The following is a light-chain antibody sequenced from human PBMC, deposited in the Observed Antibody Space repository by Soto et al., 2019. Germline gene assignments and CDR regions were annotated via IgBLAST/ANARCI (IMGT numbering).Light chain of an antibody. CDR3: QQYADYPVT. J-gene: IGKJ5*01. CDR2: KAS. CDR1: QSVSVW. V-gene: IGKV1-5*03. Sequence: DIQMTQSPSTLSASVGDRVTITCRASQSVSVWLAWYQQKPGKAPKLLIYKASILETGVPSRFSGSGSGTEFTLTISSLQPDDFATYYCQQYADYPVTFGQGTRLEIK.